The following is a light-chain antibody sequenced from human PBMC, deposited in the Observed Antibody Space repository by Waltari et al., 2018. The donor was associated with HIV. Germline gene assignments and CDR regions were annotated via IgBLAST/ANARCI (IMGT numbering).Light chain of an antibody. CDR2: KNT. J-gene: IGLJ1*01. Sequence: QSVLTQPPSASGTPGQRVTIPCSGSSSNTGNDNVYWYQQLPGTTPKLLIYKNTQRPSGVPDRFAGSKAGTSAYLAISGLRSEDEADYYCVGWDASLSAYVFGAGTKVTVL. CDR3: VGWDASLSAYV. CDR1: SSNTGNDN. V-gene: IGLV1-47*01.